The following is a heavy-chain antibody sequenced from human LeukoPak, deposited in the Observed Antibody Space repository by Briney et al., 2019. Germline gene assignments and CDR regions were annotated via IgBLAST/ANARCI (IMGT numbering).Heavy chain of an antibody. CDR3: AKPAVYGDYTPVFDY. CDR1: GFTFSSHA. Sequence: AGKSLRLSCAASGFTFSSHAMSWVRQAPGKGLEWVSAISGSGGSTYYADSVKGRFTISRDNSKNTLYLQMNSLRAEDTAVYYCAKPAVYGDYTPVFDYWGQGTLVTVSS. J-gene: IGHJ4*02. CDR2: ISGSGGST. V-gene: IGHV3-23*01. D-gene: IGHD4-17*01.